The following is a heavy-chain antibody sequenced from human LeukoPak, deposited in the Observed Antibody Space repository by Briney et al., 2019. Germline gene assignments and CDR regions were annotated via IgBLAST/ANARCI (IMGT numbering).Heavy chain of an antibody. Sequence: GGSLRLSCAASGFTFSSYWMSWVRQAPGKGLEWVANIKQDGSGIYYVDSVEGRFTISRDNSKNTLYLQMNSLRAEDTAVYYCAKLEPDSSGWFDYWGQGTLVTVSS. CDR1: GFTFSSYW. V-gene: IGHV3-7*01. D-gene: IGHD6-19*01. CDR3: AKLEPDSSGWFDY. J-gene: IGHJ4*02. CDR2: IKQDGSGI.